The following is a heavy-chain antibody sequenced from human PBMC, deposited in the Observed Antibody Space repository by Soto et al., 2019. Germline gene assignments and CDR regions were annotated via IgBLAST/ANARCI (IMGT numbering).Heavy chain of an antibody. CDR2: ISGSGGST. CDR1: GFTFSSYA. D-gene: IGHD3-3*01. V-gene: IGHV3-23*01. Sequence: SLRLSCAASGFTFSSYAMSWVRQAPGKGLEWVSAISGSGGSTYYADSVKGRFTISRDNSKNTLYLQMNSLRAEDTAVYYCAKAKGLTIFGPKRFDPWGQGTLVTVSS. J-gene: IGHJ5*02. CDR3: AKAKGLTIFGPKRFDP.